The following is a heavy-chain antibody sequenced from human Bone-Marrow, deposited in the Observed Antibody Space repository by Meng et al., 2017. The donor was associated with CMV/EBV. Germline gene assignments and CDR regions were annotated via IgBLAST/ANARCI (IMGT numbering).Heavy chain of an antibody. V-gene: IGHV4-34*01. CDR3: VRDKSSLGTPRRFFDS. CDR1: GDSFSGHY. D-gene: IGHD1/OR15-1a*01. CDR2: INGSGSA. J-gene: IGHJ4*02. Sequence: LRLSCAVYGDSFSGHYWSWVRQTPEKGLEWIGEINGSGSANHNPFLKSRVVVSADTSKNQSSLRLTSVTAADTAIYYCVRDKSSLGTPRRFFDSWGQATLVTVSS.